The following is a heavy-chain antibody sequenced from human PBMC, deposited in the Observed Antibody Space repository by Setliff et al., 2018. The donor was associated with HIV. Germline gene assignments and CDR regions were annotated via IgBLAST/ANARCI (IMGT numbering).Heavy chain of an antibody. CDR1: GYSFRNYG. Sequence: ASVKVSCKTSGYSFRNYGITWARLAPGQGLEWMGWINNYNGNTNSAQKFRDRVYLSADTSSTTTYLELRNLTFDDTALYYCARMKWGGSAAAGWDYWGQGTQVTVSS. J-gene: IGHJ4*02. CDR3: ARMKWGGSAAAGWDY. D-gene: IGHD6-13*01. CDR2: INNYNGNT. V-gene: IGHV1-18*01.